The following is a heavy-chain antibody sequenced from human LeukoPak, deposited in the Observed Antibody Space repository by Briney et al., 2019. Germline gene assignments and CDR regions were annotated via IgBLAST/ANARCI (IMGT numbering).Heavy chain of an antibody. D-gene: IGHD6-19*01. V-gene: IGHV3-7*03. CDR2: IKQDGSEK. CDR1: GFTFSSYW. Sequence: GGSLRLSCAASGFTFSSYWMSWVRQAPGKGLEWVANIKQDGSEKYYVDSVKGRFTISRDNAKNSLYLQMNSLRAEDTAVYYCARVVEGGSGWYWFDPWGQGTLVTVSS. J-gene: IGHJ5*02. CDR3: ARVVEGGSGWYWFDP.